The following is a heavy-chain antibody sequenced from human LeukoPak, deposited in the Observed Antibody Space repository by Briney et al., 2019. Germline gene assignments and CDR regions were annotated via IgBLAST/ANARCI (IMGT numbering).Heavy chain of an antibody. CDR1: GYXFTDYY. V-gene: IGHV1-2*02. Sequence: GASVKVSCKASGYXFTDYYIHWVRQAPGQGLEWMGWINTNTGGTYSAQNFQGRVTMTRDTSISTAYMELSRLTSDDTAVYYCARDSRDTRFDYWGQGSLVTVSS. J-gene: IGHJ4*02. D-gene: IGHD3-3*01. CDR2: INTNTGGT. CDR3: ARDSRDTRFDY.